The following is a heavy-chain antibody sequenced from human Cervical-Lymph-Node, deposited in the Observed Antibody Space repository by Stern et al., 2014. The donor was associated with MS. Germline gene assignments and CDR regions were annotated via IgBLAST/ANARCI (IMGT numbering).Heavy chain of an antibody. CDR2: ITPSGGST. CDR1: GYTFTSYY. J-gene: IGHJ4*02. V-gene: IGHV1-46*03. CDR3: ARVAMTSLDY. Sequence: VQLVQSGAEVKKPGASVKVSCKASGYTFTSYYIHWVRQAPGQGLECMGIITPSGGSTSYAQKFQGRLTMTRDTSTSTVYMELSSLRSEDTAVYYCARVAMTSLDYWGQGTLVTVSS.